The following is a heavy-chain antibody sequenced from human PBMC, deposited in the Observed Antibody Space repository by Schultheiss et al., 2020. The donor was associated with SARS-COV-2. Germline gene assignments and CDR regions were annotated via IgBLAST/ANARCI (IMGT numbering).Heavy chain of an antibody. CDR2: IKSKTDGGTT. V-gene: IGHV3-15*01. CDR3: TTDIFDADSLYYGMDV. J-gene: IGHJ6*02. Sequence: GGSLRLSFAASGFTFSNAWMSWVRQAPGKGLEWVGRIKSKTDGGTTDYAAPVKGRFTISRDDSKNTLYLQMNSLKTEDTAVYYCTTDIFDADSLYYGMDVWGQGTTVTVSS. CDR1: GFTFSNAW. D-gene: IGHD3-3*01.